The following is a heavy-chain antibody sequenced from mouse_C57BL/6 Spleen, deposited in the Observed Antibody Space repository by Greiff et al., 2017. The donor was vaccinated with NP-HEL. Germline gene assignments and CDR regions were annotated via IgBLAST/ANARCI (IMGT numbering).Heavy chain of an antibody. D-gene: IGHD1-2*01. J-gene: IGHJ1*03. Sequence: KLVESGGGLVQPGESLKLSCESNEYEFPSHDMSWVRKTPEKRLELVAAINSDGGSTYYPDTMERRFIISRDNTKKTLYLQMSSLRSEDTAVYYCARHSGWGEGYFDVWGTGTTVTVSS. V-gene: IGHV5-2*03. CDR1: EYEFPSHD. CDR3: ARHSGWGEGYFDV. CDR2: INSDGGST.